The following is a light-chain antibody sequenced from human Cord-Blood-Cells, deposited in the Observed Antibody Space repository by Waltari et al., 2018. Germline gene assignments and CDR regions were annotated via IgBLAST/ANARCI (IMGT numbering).Light chain of an antibody. V-gene: IGKV3-15*01. CDR2: GAS. J-gene: IGKJ3*01. Sequence: EIVMTQYPATLSVSPGERASLPCRSSQSVSSNLAWYQQKPGQAPRLLIYGASTRATGIPARFSGSGSGTEFTLTISSLQSEDFAVYYCQQYNNWPPFTFGPGTKVDIK. CDR3: QQYNNWPPFT. CDR1: QSVSSN.